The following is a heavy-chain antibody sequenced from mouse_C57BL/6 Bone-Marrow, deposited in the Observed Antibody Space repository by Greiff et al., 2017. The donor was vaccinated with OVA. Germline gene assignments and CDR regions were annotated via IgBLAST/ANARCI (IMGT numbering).Heavy chain of an antibody. CDR3: ARPINTVVPYYYAMDY. CDR1: GYTFTSYW. Sequence: QVQLQQPGAELVKPGASVKMSCKASGYTFTSYWITWVKQRPGQGLEWIGDIYPGSGSTNYNEKFKGKATLTVDTSSSTAYMQLSSLTSEDAAVYYWARPINTVVPYYYAMDYWGQGTSVTVSS. D-gene: IGHD1-1*01. CDR2: IYPGSGST. V-gene: IGHV1-55*01. J-gene: IGHJ4*01.